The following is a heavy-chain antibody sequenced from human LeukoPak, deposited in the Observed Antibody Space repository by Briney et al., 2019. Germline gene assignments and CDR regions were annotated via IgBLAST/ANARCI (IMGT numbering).Heavy chain of an antibody. CDR1: GGSFSGYH. V-gene: IGHV4-34*01. J-gene: IGHJ5*02. CDR2: INPSGST. CDR3: ARSATAYYDSSGPPRWFDP. D-gene: IGHD3-22*01. Sequence: SETLSLPCAVYGGSFSGYHWTWIRLSPGKGGEWIGDINPSGSTYYNPSLKSRVTLSVDTSKNQFSLKLSSVTAANTAVYYCARSATAYYDSSGPPRWFDPWGQGTLVTVSS.